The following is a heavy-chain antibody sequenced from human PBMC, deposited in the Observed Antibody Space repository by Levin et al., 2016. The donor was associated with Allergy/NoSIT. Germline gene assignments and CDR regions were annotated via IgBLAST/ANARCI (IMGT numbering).Heavy chain of an antibody. J-gene: IGHJ6*02. CDR1: GFTFTSYG. V-gene: IGHV3-30*03. CDR2: ISSDGTNQ. D-gene: IGHD3-16*02. Sequence: GESLKISCAASGFTFTSYGMHWVRQAPGKGLEWVTFISSDGTNQYYADSVKGRFTISRDNAKNSLYLQMNSLRAEDTAVYYCARVLGELSFQTSYGMDVWGQGTTVTVSS. CDR3: ARVLGELSFQTSYGMDV.